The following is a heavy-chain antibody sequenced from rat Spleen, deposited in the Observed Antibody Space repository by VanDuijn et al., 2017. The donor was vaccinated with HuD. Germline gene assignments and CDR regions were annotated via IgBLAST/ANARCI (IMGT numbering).Heavy chain of an antibody. D-gene: IGHD1-12*02. Sequence: EVQLQESGPGLVKPSQSLSLTCSVTGYSITSSYKWNWIRKFPGHKLEWMGYIDNAGSTNYNPSLKSRISITRDTSKNQFFLQVDSVTTDDTATYYCARSDGVHYYLPFADWGQGTLVTVSS. J-gene: IGHJ3*01. CDR3: ARSDGVHYYLPFAD. V-gene: IGHV3-3*01. CDR1: GYSITSSYK. CDR2: IDNAGST.